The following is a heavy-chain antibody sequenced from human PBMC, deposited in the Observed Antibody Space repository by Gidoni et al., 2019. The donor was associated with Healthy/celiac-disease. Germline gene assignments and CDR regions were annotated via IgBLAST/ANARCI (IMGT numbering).Heavy chain of an antibody. J-gene: IGHJ4*02. Sequence: QVQLVESGGGVVQPGRSLRLSCAACGFTFSSYGMHWVRQAPGKGLEWVAVIWYDGSNKYYADSVKGRFTISRDNSKNTLYLQMNSLRAEDTAVYYCARGSKYRPIDYWGQGTLVTVSS. CDR2: IWYDGSNK. CDR1: GFTFSSYG. D-gene: IGHD6-6*01. CDR3: ARGSKYRPIDY. V-gene: IGHV3-33*01.